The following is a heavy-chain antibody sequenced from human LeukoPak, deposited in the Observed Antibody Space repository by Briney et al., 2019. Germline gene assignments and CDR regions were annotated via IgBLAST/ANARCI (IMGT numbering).Heavy chain of an antibody. J-gene: IGHJ4*02. Sequence: GGSLRLSCAASGFTFSSYWMNWVRQAPGKGLEWVANIKQNGREKYYVDSVKGRFTISRDNAKNSLYLQMNSLRAEDTAVYYCARDLDPSSSPFPYYFDYWGQGTLVTVSS. CDR1: GFTFSSYW. D-gene: IGHD6-6*01. V-gene: IGHV3-7*01. CDR3: ARDLDPSSSPFPYYFDY. CDR2: IKQNGREK.